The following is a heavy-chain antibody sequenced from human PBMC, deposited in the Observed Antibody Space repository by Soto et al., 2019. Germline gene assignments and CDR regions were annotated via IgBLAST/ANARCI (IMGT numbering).Heavy chain of an antibody. CDR1: GDSISRGGYS. CDR2: IYDSGST. Sequence: QLQLQESGSGLVRPSQTLSLTCAVSGDSISRGGYSWTWIRQPPGKALEWIGNIYDSGSTSYNPSLKSRVTISVDTSKNQVSLRLTSVTAADTAVYFCARGSSSYYDYGMDVWGQGTTVTVSS. J-gene: IGHJ6*02. CDR3: ARGSSSYYDYGMDV. V-gene: IGHV4-30-2*01. D-gene: IGHD6-6*01.